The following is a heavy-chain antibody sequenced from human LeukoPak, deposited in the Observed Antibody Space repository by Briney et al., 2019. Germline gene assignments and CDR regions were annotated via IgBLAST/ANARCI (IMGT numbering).Heavy chain of an antibody. J-gene: IGHJ3*01. V-gene: IGHV3-21*03. Sequence: GGSLRLSFAGSGFTFSGYSLNWVRQAPGKGLVWVSSITSSGSSMYYADSVKGRFTISRDNAESSVYLQMNSLRVDDTGLYYCTRDIDDVLTGDDAFDVWGQGTVVTVSS. CDR2: ITSSGSSM. CDR3: TRDIDDVLTGDDAFDV. D-gene: IGHD3-9*01. CDR1: GFTFSGYS.